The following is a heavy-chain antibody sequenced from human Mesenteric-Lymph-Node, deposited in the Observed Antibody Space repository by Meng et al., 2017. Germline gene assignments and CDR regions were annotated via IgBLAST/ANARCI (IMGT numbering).Heavy chain of an antibody. D-gene: IGHD6-13*01. CDR3: TRAHSSSWYAWKVFDY. J-gene: IGHJ4*02. CDR1: GFTFSDYY. V-gene: IGHV3-11*04. CDR2: ISSSGSTI. Sequence: GESLKISCAASGFTFSDYYMSWIRQAPGKGLEWVSYISSSGSTIYYADSVKGRFTISRDNAKNSLYLQMNSLRAEDTAVYYCTRAHSSSWYAWKVFDYWGQGTLVTVSS.